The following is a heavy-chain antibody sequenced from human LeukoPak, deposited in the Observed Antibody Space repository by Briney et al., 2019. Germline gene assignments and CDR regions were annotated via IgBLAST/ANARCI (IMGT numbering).Heavy chain of an antibody. D-gene: IGHD6-6*01. CDR1: GFTFSSYA. CDR3: AIPPPSIAALYYYYYGMDV. J-gene: IGHJ6*02. V-gene: IGHV3-23*01. CDR2: ISGSGGST. Sequence: PGGSLRLSCAASGFTFSSYAMSWVRQAPGKGLEWVSAISGSGGSTYYAGSVKGRFTISRDNSKNTLYLQMNSLRAEDTAVYYCAIPPPSIAALYYYYYGMDVWGQGTTVTVSS.